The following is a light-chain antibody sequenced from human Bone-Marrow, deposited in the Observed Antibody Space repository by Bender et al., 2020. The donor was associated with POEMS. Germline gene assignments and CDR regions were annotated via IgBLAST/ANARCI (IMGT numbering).Light chain of an antibody. CDR1: NSNIGTNA. CDR3: AAWDAGLSGGV. J-gene: IGLJ3*02. V-gene: IGLV1-44*01. Sequence: QSVLTQPPSASGTPGQRVTISCSGSNSNIGTNAVNWYQQFPGTAPKLLIYSDNQRPSGVPDRFYAFKSGTSASLAISGLQSEDEADYYGAAWDAGLSGGVFGGGTKLTV. CDR2: SDN.